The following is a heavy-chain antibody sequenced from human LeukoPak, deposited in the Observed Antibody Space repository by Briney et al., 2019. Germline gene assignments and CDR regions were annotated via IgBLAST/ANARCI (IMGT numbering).Heavy chain of an antibody. CDR3: ARVGDWNDLVY. CDR2: ISYTVTT. CDR1: GGSISTYY. J-gene: IGHJ4*02. D-gene: IGHD1-1*01. Sequence: SETLSLTCTVSGGSISTYYWSWIRQPPGKGLEWIGYISYTVTTNYNPSLKSRVTISVDTSKNQFSLKLSSVTAADTAVYYCARVGDWNDLVYWGQGTLVTVSS. V-gene: IGHV4-59*01.